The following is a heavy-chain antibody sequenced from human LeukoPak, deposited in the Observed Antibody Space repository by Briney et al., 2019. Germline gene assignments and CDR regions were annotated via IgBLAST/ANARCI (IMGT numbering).Heavy chain of an antibody. CDR3: ARSNYGDPAYYFDY. J-gene: IGHJ4*02. CDR1: GGSISSSSYY. Sequence: PSETLSLTCTVSGGSISSSSYYWGWIRQPPGKGLEWIGSIYYSGSTYYNPSLKSRVTISVDTSKNQFSLKLSSVTAADTAVYYCARSNYGDPAYYFDYWGQGTLVTVSS. D-gene: IGHD4-17*01. CDR2: IYYSGST. V-gene: IGHV4-39*01.